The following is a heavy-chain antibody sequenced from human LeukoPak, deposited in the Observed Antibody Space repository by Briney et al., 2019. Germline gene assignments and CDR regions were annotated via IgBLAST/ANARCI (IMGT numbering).Heavy chain of an antibody. V-gene: IGHV4-59*08. Sequence: KPSETLSLTCTVSGGSISPYYWSWIRQPPGKGLEWIGYIFHTGSGSTSHNPSLKSRVTISVDTSKNQFSLKLSSVTAADTAVYYCASGGFRKEMATIGYFDYWGQGTLVTVSS. J-gene: IGHJ4*02. CDR1: GGSISPYY. D-gene: IGHD5-24*01. CDR2: IFHTGSGST. CDR3: ASGGFRKEMATIGYFDY.